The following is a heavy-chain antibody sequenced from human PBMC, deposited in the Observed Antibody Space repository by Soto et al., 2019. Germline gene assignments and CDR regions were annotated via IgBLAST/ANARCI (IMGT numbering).Heavy chain of an antibody. CDR2: IIPIFGTA. V-gene: IGHV1-69*13. CDR3: ARPRYYYDSSGYYPWYFDY. CDR1: GGTFSSYA. J-gene: IGHJ4*02. Sequence: SVKVSCKASGGTFSSYAISWVRQAPGQGLEWMGGIIPIFGTANYAQKFQGRVTITADESTSTAYMELSSLRSEDTAVYYCARPRYYYDSSGYYPWYFDYWGQGTLVTVSS. D-gene: IGHD3-22*01.